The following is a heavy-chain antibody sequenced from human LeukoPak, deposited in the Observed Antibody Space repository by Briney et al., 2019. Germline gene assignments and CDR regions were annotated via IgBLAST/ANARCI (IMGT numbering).Heavy chain of an antibody. D-gene: IGHD2-15*01. CDR3: ARQGPRRGVVVAARIPYWFDP. CDR2: INHSGST. V-gene: IGHV4-34*01. J-gene: IGHJ5*02. Sequence: SETLSLTCAVYGGSFSGYYWSWIRQPPGKGLEWIEEINHSGSTNYNPSLKSRVTISVDTSKNQFSLKLSSVTAADTAVYYCARQGPRRGVVVAARIPYWFDPWGQGTLVTVSS. CDR1: GGSFSGYY.